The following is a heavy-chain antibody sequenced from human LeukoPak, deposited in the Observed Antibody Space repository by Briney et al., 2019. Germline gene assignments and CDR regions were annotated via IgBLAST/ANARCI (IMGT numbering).Heavy chain of an antibody. CDR3: ATGNRDYGIDY. V-gene: IGHV1-24*01. CDR1: GYTLTELS. J-gene: IGHJ4*02. CDR2: FDPEDGET. D-gene: IGHD4-17*01. Sequence: ASVKVSCKVSGYTLTELSMHLGRQAPGKGLEWMGGFDPEDGETIYAQKFQGRVTMTEDTSTDTAYMELSSLRSEDTGVYYCATGNRDYGIDYWGQGTLVTVSS.